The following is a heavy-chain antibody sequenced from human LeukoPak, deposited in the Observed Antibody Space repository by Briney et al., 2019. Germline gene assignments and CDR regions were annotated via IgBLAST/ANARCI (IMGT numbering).Heavy chain of an antibody. Sequence: GGSLRLSCAASGLTFSSYAMSWVRQAPGMGLEWVSTSSGSGDTTYSADSVKGRFAISRDNSKNTLYLQMNSLRAEDTAVYYCAKSGSYGYSDYYYYMDVWGKGTTVTVSS. D-gene: IGHD5-18*01. V-gene: IGHV3-23*01. CDR3: AKSGSYGYSDYYYYMDV. CDR2: SSGSGDTT. CDR1: GLTFSSYA. J-gene: IGHJ6*03.